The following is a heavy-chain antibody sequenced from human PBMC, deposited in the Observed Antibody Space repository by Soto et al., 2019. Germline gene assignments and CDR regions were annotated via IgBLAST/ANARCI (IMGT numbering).Heavy chain of an antibody. D-gene: IGHD2-2*01. Sequence: QVQLVQSGAEVKKPGSSVKVSCKASGGTFSSYAISWVRQAPGQGLEWMGGIIPIFGTANYAQKFQGRVTITADEXXSXAXXELSSLRSEDTAVYYCARTYIALVPAAISPYGMDVWGQGTTVTVSS. V-gene: IGHV1-69*12. CDR1: GGTFSSYA. J-gene: IGHJ6*02. CDR2: IIPIFGTA. CDR3: ARTYIALVPAAISPYGMDV.